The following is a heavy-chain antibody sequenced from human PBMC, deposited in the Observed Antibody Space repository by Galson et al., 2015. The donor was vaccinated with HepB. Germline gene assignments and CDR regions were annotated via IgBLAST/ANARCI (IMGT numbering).Heavy chain of an antibody. Sequence: SLRLSCAASGFTFSGYSMNWVRQAPGKGLEWVSYISTRGTSVSYAEAVKGRFTVTRDNAKNALSLQMNNLRAEDTAVYYCARLFPNSGSDSYYPWLYDFDYWGQGTLVTVSS. D-gene: IGHD3-10*01. CDR1: GFTFSGYS. V-gene: IGHV3-48*04. J-gene: IGHJ4*02. CDR3: ARLFPNSGSDSYYPWLYDFDY. CDR2: ISTRGTSV.